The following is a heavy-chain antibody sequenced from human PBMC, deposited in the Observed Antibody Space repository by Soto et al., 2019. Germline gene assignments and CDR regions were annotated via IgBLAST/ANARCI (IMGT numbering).Heavy chain of an antibody. CDR3: ARWAPYYDFWSGYSPYYYYYGMDV. J-gene: IGHJ6*02. V-gene: IGHV1-8*02. CDR1: GYTFTGYY. CDR2: MNPNSGNT. Sequence: GASVKVSCKASGYTFTGYYMHWVRQAPGQGLEWMGWMNPNSGNTGYAQKFQGRVTMTRNTSISTAYMELSSLRSEDTAVYYCARWAPYYDFWSGYSPYYYYYGMDVWGQGTTVTVSS. D-gene: IGHD3-3*01.